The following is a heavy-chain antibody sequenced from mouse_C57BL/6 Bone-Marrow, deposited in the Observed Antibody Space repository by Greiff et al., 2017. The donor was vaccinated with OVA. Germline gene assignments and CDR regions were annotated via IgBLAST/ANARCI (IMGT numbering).Heavy chain of an antibody. V-gene: IGHV5-9-1*02. CDR1: GFTFSNYA. CDR2: ISSGGDYI. Sequence: EVKLVESGEGLVKPGGSLKLSCAASGFTFSNYAMSWVRQTPEKRLEWVAYISSGGDYIYYADTVKGRFTISRDNARNTLYLQMSSLKSEDTAMYYCTRDPMWGVLPWFAYTGQKSLGTLSA. CDR3: TRDPMWGVLPWFAY. J-gene: IGHJ3*01. D-gene: IGHD6-5*01.